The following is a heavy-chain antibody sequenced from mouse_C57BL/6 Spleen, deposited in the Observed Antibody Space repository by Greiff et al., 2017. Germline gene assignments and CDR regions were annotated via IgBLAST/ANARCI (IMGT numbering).Heavy chain of an antibody. CDR3: ARSEGFTTVVATDAMDY. CDR2: IHPNSGST. D-gene: IGHD1-1*01. CDR1: GYTFTSYW. V-gene: IGHV1-64*01. J-gene: IGHJ4*01. Sequence: QVQLQQPGAELVKPGASVKLSCKASGYTFTSYWMHWVKQRPGQGLEWIGMIHPNSGSTNYNEKCKSKATLTVDKSSCTAYMQLSSLTSEDSAVYYCARSEGFTTVVATDAMDYWGQGTSVTVSS.